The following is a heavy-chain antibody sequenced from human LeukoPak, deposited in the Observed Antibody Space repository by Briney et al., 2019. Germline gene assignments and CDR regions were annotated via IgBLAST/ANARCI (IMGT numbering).Heavy chain of an antibody. J-gene: IGHJ4*02. CDR1: GLTFSSYA. Sequence: GGSLRLSCAASGLTFSSYAMHWVRQAPGKGLEWVAVISYDGTNKYYADSVKGRFTISRDNSKNTLYLQMNSLRAEDTAVYYCARETSSGWEFDYWGQGTLVTVSS. CDR3: ARETSSGWEFDY. D-gene: IGHD6-19*01. CDR2: ISYDGTNK. V-gene: IGHV3-30-3*01.